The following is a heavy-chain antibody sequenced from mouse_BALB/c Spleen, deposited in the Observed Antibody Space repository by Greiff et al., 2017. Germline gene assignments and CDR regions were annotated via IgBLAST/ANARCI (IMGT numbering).Heavy chain of an antibody. CDR1: GYSFTGYF. Sequence: EVKLVESGPELVKPGASVKISCKASGYSFTGYFMNWVKQSHGKSLEWIGRINPYNGDTFYNQKFKGKATLTVDKSSSTAHMELLSLTSEDSAVYYCGREGYDGYYGAMDYWGQGTSVTVSS. CDR2: INPYNGDT. J-gene: IGHJ4*01. V-gene: IGHV1-37*01. D-gene: IGHD2-3*01. CDR3: GREGYDGYYGAMDY.